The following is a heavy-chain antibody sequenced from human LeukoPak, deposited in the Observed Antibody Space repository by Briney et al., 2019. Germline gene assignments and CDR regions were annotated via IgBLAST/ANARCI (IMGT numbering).Heavy chain of an antibody. V-gene: IGHV3-53*01. CDR2: IYTGGGR. Sequence: GGSLRLSCAASGFTVSSYYMNWVRQAPGKELEWVSVIYTGGGRYYAESVKGRFTISRDNSKNTLYLQMNSLRAEDTAVYYCAKEYTFHYSRIDYWGQGTLVTVSS. J-gene: IGHJ4*02. D-gene: IGHD2-2*02. CDR3: AKEYTFHYSRIDY. CDR1: GFTVSSYY.